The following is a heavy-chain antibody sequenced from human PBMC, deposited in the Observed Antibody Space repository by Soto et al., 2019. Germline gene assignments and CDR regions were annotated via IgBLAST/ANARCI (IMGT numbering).Heavy chain of an antibody. CDR3: GEVLVGATAQTEHEY. CDR2: IDYNGVT. D-gene: IGHD2-15*01. J-gene: IGHJ4*01. Sequence: SETLSLTCTVSGGSIYTNDYYWGWIRHPPGRGLEWIGNIDYNGVTYYNRSLKSRVSISRDTSKKQFSLRLTSVTAADTALYQCGEVLVGATAQTEHEYWGTGNMVIVSA. V-gene: IGHV4-39*01. CDR1: GGSIYTNDYY.